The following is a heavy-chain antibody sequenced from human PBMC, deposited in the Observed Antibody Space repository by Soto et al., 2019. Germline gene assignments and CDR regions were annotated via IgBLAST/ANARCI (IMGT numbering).Heavy chain of an antibody. V-gene: IGHV4-34*01. CDR2: INHSGST. CDR3: ARVSRGYDFWSGYSFNY. Sequence: SETLSLTCTVSGDSISSADHYWSWVRQHPGKGLEWIGEINHSGSTNYNPSLKSRVTISVDTSKNQFSLKLSSVTAADTAVYYCARVSRGYDFWSGYSFNYWGQGTLVTVSS. CDR1: GDSISSADHY. D-gene: IGHD3-3*01. J-gene: IGHJ4*02.